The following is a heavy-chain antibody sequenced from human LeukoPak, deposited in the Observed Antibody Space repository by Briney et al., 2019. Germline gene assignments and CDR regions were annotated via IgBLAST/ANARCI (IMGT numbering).Heavy chain of an antibody. V-gene: IGHV3-11*06. J-gene: IGHJ6*02. CDR2: ISSSNRYT. CDR1: GFTFSDYY. D-gene: IGHD3-10*01. CDR3: ARAAHTTYVLGRYYYYAMDV. Sequence: GESLRLSCAASGFTFSDYYMSWIRQAPGKGLEWVSYISSSNRYTNYADSVKGRFTISSDNPKNTLYLQMDSLRAEDTAVYYCARAAHTTYVLGRYYYYAMDVWGQGTTVTVSS.